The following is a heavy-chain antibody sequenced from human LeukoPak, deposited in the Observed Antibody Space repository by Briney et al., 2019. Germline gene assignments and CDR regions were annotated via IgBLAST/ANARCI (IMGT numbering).Heavy chain of an antibody. Sequence: PGGSLRLSCAASGFTFSSYAMHWVRQAPGKGLEWVAVISYDGSNKYYADSVKGRFTISRDNSKNTLYLQMNSLRAEDTAVYYCAGIAAARNWFDPWGQGTLVTVSS. CDR2: ISYDGSNK. CDR1: GFTFSSYA. CDR3: AGIAAARNWFDP. D-gene: IGHD6-13*01. J-gene: IGHJ5*02. V-gene: IGHV3-30*04.